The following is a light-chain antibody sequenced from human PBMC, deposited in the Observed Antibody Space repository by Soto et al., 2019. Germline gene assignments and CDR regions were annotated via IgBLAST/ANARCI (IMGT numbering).Light chain of an antibody. CDR3: SSSTSSNTLV. CDR1: KNDIGSSDY. V-gene: IGLV2-14*01. Sequence: QSALTQPASVSASPGLSITISCTGGKNDIGSSDYVSWYQQHPGKAPKLIIYGVSNRPSGTSDRFSGSKSGNTASLTISGLQADDEADYYCSSSTSSNTLVFGGGTKVTVL. CDR2: GVS. J-gene: IGLJ3*02.